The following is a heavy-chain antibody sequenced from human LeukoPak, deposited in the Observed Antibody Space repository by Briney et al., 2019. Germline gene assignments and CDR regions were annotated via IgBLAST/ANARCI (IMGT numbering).Heavy chain of an antibody. Sequence: SVKVSCKASGGTFSSYAISCVRQAPGQGLEWMGGIIPIFGTANYAQKFQGRVTITADESTSTAYMELSSLRSEDTAVYYCARRGYYDSSGYTLFDYWGQGTLVTVSS. CDR1: GGTFSSYA. J-gene: IGHJ4*02. V-gene: IGHV1-69*13. D-gene: IGHD3-22*01. CDR2: IIPIFGTA. CDR3: ARRGYYDSSGYTLFDY.